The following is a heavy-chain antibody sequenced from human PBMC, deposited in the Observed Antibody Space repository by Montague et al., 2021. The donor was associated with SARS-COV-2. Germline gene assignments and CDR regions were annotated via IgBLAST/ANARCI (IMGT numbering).Heavy chain of an antibody. CDR3: ARGTGYDYYFDC. Sequence: SETLSLTCSVSGGSISDYYWNWIRQPPGKGREGIGYIYYNTGNTNYNPSLQSRVTISLDTSKNQFSLNLRSVTAADTALYFCARGTGYDYYFDCWGLGTLVTVSS. CDR2: IYYNTGNT. J-gene: IGHJ4*02. CDR1: GGSISDYY. V-gene: IGHV4-59*01. D-gene: IGHD5-12*01.